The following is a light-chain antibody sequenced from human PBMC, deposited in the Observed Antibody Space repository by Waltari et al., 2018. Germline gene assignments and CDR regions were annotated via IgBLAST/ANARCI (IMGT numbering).Light chain of an antibody. CDR1: QSITTY. CDR3: QQTYSTPPFT. J-gene: IGKJ3*01. Sequence: DIQMTQSPSSLSASVGDRVPITCRASQSITTYLNWYQQKPGKAPNLLIYGASSLQSGVPSRFSGSGSGTDFTLTISSLQPEDFATYYCQQTYSTPPFTFGPGTKVDI. V-gene: IGKV1-39*01. CDR2: GAS.